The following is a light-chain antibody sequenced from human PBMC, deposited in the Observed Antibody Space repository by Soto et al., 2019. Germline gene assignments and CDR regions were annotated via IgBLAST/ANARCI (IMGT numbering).Light chain of an antibody. Sequence: EIVLTQSPGTLSLSPGERATLSCRASQSVSSNYLAWFQQRPGQAPRLLIYGASRRATGTPDRFSGRGSGTDFTLTISRLEPEDLGMYYCQKYGNSPRTFGQGTKVEIK. CDR1: QSVSSNY. V-gene: IGKV3-20*01. CDR2: GAS. J-gene: IGKJ1*01. CDR3: QKYGNSPRT.